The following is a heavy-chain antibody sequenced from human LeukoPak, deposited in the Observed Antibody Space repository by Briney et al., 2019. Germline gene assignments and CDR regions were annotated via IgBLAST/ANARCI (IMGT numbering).Heavy chain of an antibody. J-gene: IGHJ4*02. V-gene: IGHV1-2*06. D-gene: IGHD2-21*02. Sequence: ASVKVSCKASGYTFTGYYMHWVRQAPGQGLEWMGRFNPNSGGTNYAQKFQGRVTMTRDTSISTAYMELSRLRSDDTAVYYCARATTAAYCGGDCYSGTDYWGQGTLVTVSS. CDR1: GYTFTGYY. CDR3: ARATTAAYCGGDCYSGTDY. CDR2: FNPNSGGT.